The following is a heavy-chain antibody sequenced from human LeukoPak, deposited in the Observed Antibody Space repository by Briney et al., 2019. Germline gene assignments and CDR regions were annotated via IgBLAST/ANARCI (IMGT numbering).Heavy chain of an antibody. CDR1: GYTFTSYD. CDR2: INPNSGGT. D-gene: IGHD1-1*01. V-gene: IGHV1-8*03. CDR3: ARVNGGDHGIFDY. J-gene: IGHJ4*02. Sequence: GASVKVSCKASGYTFTSYDINWVRQATGQGLEWMGWINPNSGGTNYAQNFQGRVTITADKSTNTVYMEMSGLQSADTAIYYCARVNGGDHGIFDYWGQGTLVTVSS.